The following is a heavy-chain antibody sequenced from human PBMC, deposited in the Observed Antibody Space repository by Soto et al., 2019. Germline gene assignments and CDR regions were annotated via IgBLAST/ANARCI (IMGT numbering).Heavy chain of an antibody. D-gene: IGHD2-15*01. CDR2: INHGGST. CDR1: GGSFSGYY. V-gene: IGHV4-34*01. J-gene: IGHJ5*02. Sequence: SQTLSLTCAVYGGSFSGYYWSWIRPPPGKGLEWIGEINHGGSTNYNPSLKSRVTLSVGTSKNQFSLKLSSVTDADTAVYYCARGRWSIVVVVAGRSWFDPWGQGTLVTVSS. CDR3: ARGRWSIVVVVAGRSWFDP.